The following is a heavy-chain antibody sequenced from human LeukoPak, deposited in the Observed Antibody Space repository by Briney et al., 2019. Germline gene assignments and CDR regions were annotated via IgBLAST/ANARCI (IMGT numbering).Heavy chain of an antibody. Sequence: GGSLRLSCAASGFTFSSYWMHWVRQAPGKGLVWVSRINSDGSSTSYADSVKGRFTISRDNSKNTLYLQMNSLRAEDTAVYYCAKGGDDYVWGSPFDYWGQGTLVTVSS. CDR2: INSDGSST. V-gene: IGHV3-74*01. D-gene: IGHD3-16*01. CDR3: AKGGDDYVWGSPFDY. CDR1: GFTFSSYW. J-gene: IGHJ4*02.